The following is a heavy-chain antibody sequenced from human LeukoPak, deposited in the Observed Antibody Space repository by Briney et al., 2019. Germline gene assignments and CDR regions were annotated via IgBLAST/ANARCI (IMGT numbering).Heavy chain of an antibody. J-gene: IGHJ4*02. CDR2: FDPEDGET. Sequence: ASVKVSCKVSGYTLTELSMHWVRQAPGKGLEWMGGFDPEDGETIYAQKFQGRVTMTEDTSTDTAYMELSSLRSGDTAVYYCATARYADDSSGYYGDWGQGTLVTVSS. CDR1: GYTLTELS. V-gene: IGHV1-24*01. D-gene: IGHD3-22*01. CDR3: ATARYADDSSGYYGD.